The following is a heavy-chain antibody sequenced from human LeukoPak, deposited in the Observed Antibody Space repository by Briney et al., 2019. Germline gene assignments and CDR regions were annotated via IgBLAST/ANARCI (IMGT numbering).Heavy chain of an antibody. J-gene: IGHJ4*02. CDR3: ARGTPTVSAGHY. V-gene: IGHV3-53*01. CDR1: GFTVSSDY. Sequence: PGRSLRLSCAASGFTVSSDYMSWVRQAPGKGLEWVSVIYTDGRTFFADFVKGRFTISRDTSKNMLYLQMNSLRVEDTAVYYCARGTPTVSAGHYWGQGNLLCVSS. D-gene: IGHD2-15*01. CDR2: IYTDGRT.